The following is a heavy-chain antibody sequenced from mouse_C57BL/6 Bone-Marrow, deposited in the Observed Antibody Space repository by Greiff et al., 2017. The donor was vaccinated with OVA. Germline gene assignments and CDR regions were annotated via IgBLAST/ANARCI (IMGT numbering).Heavy chain of an antibody. CDR2: ISSGGSYT. D-gene: IGHD1-1*01. CDR1: GFTFSSYG. V-gene: IGHV5-6*01. CDR3: ALGYYGASFAY. Sequence: EVKVVDSGGDLVKPGGSLKLSCAASGFTFSSYGMSWVRQTPDKRLEWVATISSGGSYTYYPDSVKGRFTISRDNAKNTLYLQMSSLKSEDTAMYYCALGYYGASFAYWGQGTLVTVSA. J-gene: IGHJ3*01.